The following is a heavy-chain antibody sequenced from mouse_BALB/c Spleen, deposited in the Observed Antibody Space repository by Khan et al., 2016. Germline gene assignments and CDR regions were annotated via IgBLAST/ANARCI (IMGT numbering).Heavy chain of an antibody. J-gene: IGHJ2*01. D-gene: IGHD1-1*01. CDR2: ITYSGYT. V-gene: IGHV3-2*02. CDR3: ATSGNYFDY. Sequence: EVQLQESGPGLVKPSQSLSLTCTVAGYSITSDYAWNWIRQFPGNKLEWMGYITYSGYTRYNPSPKSRISITRDTSKNQFFLQLNSVTTEDAGTDYSATSGNYFDYWGQGTTLTVSS. CDR1: GYSITSDYA.